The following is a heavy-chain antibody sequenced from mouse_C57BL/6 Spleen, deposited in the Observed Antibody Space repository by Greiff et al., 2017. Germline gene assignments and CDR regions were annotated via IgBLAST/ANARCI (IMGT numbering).Heavy chain of an antibody. CDR3: ARESYYGSSWFAY. D-gene: IGHD1-1*01. CDR1: GYTFTSYW. Sequence: QVQLKQPGAELVKPGASVKMSCKASGYTFTSYWITWVKQRPGQGLEWIGDIYPGSGSTNYNEKFKSKATLTVDTSSSTAYMQLSSLTSEDSAVYYCARESYYGSSWFAYWGQGTLVTVSA. CDR2: IYPGSGST. V-gene: IGHV1-55*01. J-gene: IGHJ3*01.